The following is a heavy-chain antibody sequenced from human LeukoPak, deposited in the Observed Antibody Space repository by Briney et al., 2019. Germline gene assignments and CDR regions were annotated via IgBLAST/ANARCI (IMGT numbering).Heavy chain of an antibody. CDR1: GFTFSNAW. CDR3: TTDVSIVVVVAAEYYFDY. J-gene: IGHJ4*02. CDR2: IKSKTDGGTT. Sequence: GGSLRLSCAASGFTFSNAWMNWVRQAPGKGLEWVGRIKSKTDGGTTNFAAPVKGRFTISRDDSKNTLYLQMNSLKTEDTAVYYCTTDVSIVVVVAAEYYFDYWGQGTLVTVSS. D-gene: IGHD2-15*01. V-gene: IGHV3-15*07.